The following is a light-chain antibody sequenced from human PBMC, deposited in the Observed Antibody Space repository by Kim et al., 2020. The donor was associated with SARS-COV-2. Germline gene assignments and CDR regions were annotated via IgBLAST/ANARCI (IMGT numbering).Light chain of an antibody. Sequence: PGGTVARAGGSRTLASTRGCYPDGFQRKPGQVPRTLIYRISDKHSWTPARFSGSLLGGTAALTLSGVQPEDEAEYYCLLYCGNTWVFGGGTQLTVL. CDR1: TLASTRGCY. V-gene: IGLV7-43*01. CDR2: RIS. CDR3: LLYCGNTWV. J-gene: IGLJ3*02.